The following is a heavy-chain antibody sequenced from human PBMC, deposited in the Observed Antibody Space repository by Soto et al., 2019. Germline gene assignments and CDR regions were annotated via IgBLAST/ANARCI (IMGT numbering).Heavy chain of an antibody. CDR2: MSGSDDST. Sequence: EVQLLESGGGLVQPGGSLRLSCAASGFTFSSYAMSGVRQDPGQGLEWVAAMSGSDDSTYYADSVKGRFTISRDTSKNTLYLQMNSLRAEDTAVYYCANSLAFYNSHRGGWYGSWGQGTLVTVSS. CDR3: ANSLAFYNSHRGGWYGS. J-gene: IGHJ4*02. D-gene: IGHD6-19*01. V-gene: IGHV3-23*01. CDR1: GFTFSSYA.